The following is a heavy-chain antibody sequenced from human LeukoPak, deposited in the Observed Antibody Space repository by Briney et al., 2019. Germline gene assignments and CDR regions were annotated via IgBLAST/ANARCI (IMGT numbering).Heavy chain of an antibody. V-gene: IGHV3-23*01. CDR3: AKTSSGYYQAFDY. CDR2: ISGSGGST. J-gene: IGHJ4*02. CDR1: GFTFSSYA. D-gene: IGHD3-22*01. Sequence: PGGSLRLSCAASGFTFSSYAMSWVRQAPGKGLEWVSAISGSGGSTYYADSVKGRFTISRDNSKNTLYLQMNSLRAEDTAVCYCAKTSSGYYQAFDYWGQGTLVTVSS.